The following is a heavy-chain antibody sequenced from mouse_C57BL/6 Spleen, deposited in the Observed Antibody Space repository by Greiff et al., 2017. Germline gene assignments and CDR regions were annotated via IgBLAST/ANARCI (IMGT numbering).Heavy chain of an antibody. J-gene: IGHJ3*01. Sequence: VQLQQSGPVLVKPGASVKMSCKASGYTFTDYYMNWVKQSHGKSLEWIGVINPYNGGTSYNQKFKGKATLTVDKSSSTAYMELNSLTSEDSAVYYCARAGGSSYLAWFAYWGQGTLVTVSA. CDR1: GYTFTDYY. D-gene: IGHD1-1*01. V-gene: IGHV1-19*01. CDR3: ARAGGSSYLAWFAY. CDR2: INPYNGGT.